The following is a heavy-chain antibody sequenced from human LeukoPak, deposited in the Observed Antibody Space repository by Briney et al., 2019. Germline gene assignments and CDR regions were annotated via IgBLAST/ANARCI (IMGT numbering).Heavy chain of an antibody. Sequence: GASVKVSCKASGYTFTSYGISWVRQAPGQGLEWMGWISAYNGNTNYAQKLQGRVTMTTDTSTSTAYMELRSLRSDDTAVYYCAREDYDYVWGSYRAYYFDCWGQGTLVTVSS. J-gene: IGHJ4*02. CDR1: GYTFTSYG. D-gene: IGHD3-16*02. CDR3: AREDYDYVWGSYRAYYFDC. V-gene: IGHV1-18*04. CDR2: ISAYNGNT.